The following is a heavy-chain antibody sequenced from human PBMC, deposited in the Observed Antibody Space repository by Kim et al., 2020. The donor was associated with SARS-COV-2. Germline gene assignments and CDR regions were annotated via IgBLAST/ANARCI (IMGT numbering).Heavy chain of an antibody. CDR3: AKDMGWELPRAGYMDV. V-gene: IGHV3-9*01. J-gene: IGHJ6*03. Sequence: SGKGRFTISRDNAKNSLYLQMNSLRAEDTALYYCAKDMGWELPRAGYMDVWGKGTTVTVSS. D-gene: IGHD1-26*01.